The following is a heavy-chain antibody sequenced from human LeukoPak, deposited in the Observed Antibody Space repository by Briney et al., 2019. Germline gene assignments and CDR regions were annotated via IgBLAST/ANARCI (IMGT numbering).Heavy chain of an antibody. CDR1: GHPFTTWE. CDR3: ARGPRNDP. Sequence: ASVKVSCKTSGHPFTTWEINWVRQAAGQGLEWMGWVHPNSGNTAYAQKFQGRVTMTRDTSISTAYMEVSGLRSDDTAVYFCARGPRNDPWGQGTLVTVSS. V-gene: IGHV1-8*01. J-gene: IGHJ5*02. D-gene: IGHD1-14*01. CDR2: VHPNSGNT.